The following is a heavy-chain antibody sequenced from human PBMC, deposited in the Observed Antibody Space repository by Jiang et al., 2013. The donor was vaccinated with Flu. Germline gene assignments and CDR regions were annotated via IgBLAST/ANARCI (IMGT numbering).Heavy chain of an antibody. CDR3: AREGSRGTFIY. CDR1: GDSVSSNTAA. D-gene: IGHD1-26*01. J-gene: IGHJ4*02. Sequence: VNALADPLTYLCHRPGDSVSSNTAAWNWIRQSPSRGLEWLGRTYYRSKWFNNYAESIKSRIGINSDTSKNQFSLQLNSVTPEDTAVYYCAREGSRGTFIYWGQGSLGHRLL. CDR2: TYYRSKWFN. V-gene: IGHV6-1*01.